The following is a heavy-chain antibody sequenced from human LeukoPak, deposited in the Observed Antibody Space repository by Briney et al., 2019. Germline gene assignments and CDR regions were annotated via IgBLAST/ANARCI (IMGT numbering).Heavy chain of an antibody. D-gene: IGHD5-24*01. CDR2: IYYSGST. Sequence: SETLSLTCTVSGGSISSYYWSWVRQPPRKGMEWGGYIYYSGSTNYTPSLKSRVTISLDTSKSQCSLKLSSVTAADTAVYYCVREREADFDYWGQGTLVTVSS. J-gene: IGHJ4*02. CDR3: VREREADFDY. V-gene: IGHV4-59*01. CDR1: GGSISSYY.